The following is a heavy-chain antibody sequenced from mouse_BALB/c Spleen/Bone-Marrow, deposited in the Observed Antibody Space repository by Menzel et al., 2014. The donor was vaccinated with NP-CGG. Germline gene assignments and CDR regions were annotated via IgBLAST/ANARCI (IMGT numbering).Heavy chain of an antibody. V-gene: IGHV5-17*02. D-gene: IGHD1-1*01. CDR3: VRSGSSSGYFDY. CDR1: GFTFSSFG. J-gene: IGHJ2*01. Sequence: VQLKESGGGLVQPGGSRKLSCAASGFTFSSFGMHWVRQAPEKGLEWVAYISSGSSTIYYGDTVMGRFTISRDNPKNTLFLQMTSLRSGDTATYYCVRSGSSSGYFDYWGQGTTLTVSS. CDR2: ISSGSSTI.